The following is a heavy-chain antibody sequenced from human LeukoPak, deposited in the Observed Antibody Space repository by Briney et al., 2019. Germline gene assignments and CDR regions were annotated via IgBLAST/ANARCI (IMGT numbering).Heavy chain of an antibody. V-gene: IGHV1-2*06. Sequence: GASVKVSCKASGCTFTGYYMHWVRQALGQGLEWMGRINPNSGGTNYAQKFQGRVTMTRDTSISTAYMELSRLRSDDTAVYYCARDDRTVADPFDYWGQGTLVTVSS. J-gene: IGHJ4*02. D-gene: IGHD6-19*01. CDR3: ARDDRTVADPFDY. CDR1: GCTFTGYY. CDR2: INPNSGGT.